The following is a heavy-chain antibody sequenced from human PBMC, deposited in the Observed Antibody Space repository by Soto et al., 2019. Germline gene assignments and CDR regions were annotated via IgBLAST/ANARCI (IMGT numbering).Heavy chain of an antibody. CDR1: GGSFSGYY. D-gene: IGHD3-3*01. CDR2: INHSGST. V-gene: IGHV4-34*01. Sequence: SETLSLTCAVYGGSFSGYYWSWIRQPPGKGLEWIGEINHSGSTNYNPSLKSRVTISVDTSKNQFSLKLSSVTAADTAVYYCARVYFGVVYYYGMDVWGQGTTVTVSS. J-gene: IGHJ6*02. CDR3: ARVYFGVVYYYGMDV.